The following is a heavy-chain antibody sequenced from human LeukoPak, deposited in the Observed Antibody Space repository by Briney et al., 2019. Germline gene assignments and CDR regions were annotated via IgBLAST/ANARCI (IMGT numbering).Heavy chain of an antibody. CDR1: GFTFRTDW. CDR2: IKHDGSEK. Sequence: GGSLRLSCVASGFTFRTDWMSWVRQAPGKGPEWVASIKHDGSEKYYVESVKGRFTISTDNAKNSLYLQMNSLRAEDTAVYYCAREWNWGQGSLVTVSS. CDR3: AREWN. J-gene: IGHJ4*02. V-gene: IGHV3-7*01.